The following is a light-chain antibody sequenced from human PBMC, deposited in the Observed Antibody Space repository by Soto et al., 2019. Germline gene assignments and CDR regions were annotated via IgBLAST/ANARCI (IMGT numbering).Light chain of an antibody. CDR2: DVS. Sequence: ALTQPRSVSGSPGQSVTISCTGTSSDVGGYNYVSWYQQHPGKAPKLMIYDVSKRPSGVPDCFSGSKSGNTASLTISGLQAEDEADYYCCSYAGSYTSYVFGTGTKVTVL. V-gene: IGLV2-11*01. CDR3: CSYAGSYTSYV. J-gene: IGLJ1*01. CDR1: SSDVGGYNY.